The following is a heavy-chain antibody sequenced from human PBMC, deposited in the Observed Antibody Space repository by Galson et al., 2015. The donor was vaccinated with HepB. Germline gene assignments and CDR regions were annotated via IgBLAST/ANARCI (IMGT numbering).Heavy chain of an antibody. Sequence: SVKVSCKASGYTFTSYGISWVRQAPGQGLEWMGWISAYNGNTNYAQKLQGRVTMTTDTSTSTAYMELRSLRSDDTAVYYCARITMVRGGMGDDGMDVWGQGTTVTVSS. V-gene: IGHV1-18*01. CDR2: ISAYNGNT. CDR3: ARITMVRGGMGDDGMDV. CDR1: GYTFTSYG. J-gene: IGHJ6*02. D-gene: IGHD3-10*01.